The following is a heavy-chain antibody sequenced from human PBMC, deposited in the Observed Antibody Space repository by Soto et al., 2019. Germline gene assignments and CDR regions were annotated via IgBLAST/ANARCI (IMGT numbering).Heavy chain of an antibody. CDR2: IIPIFGTA. J-gene: IGHJ4*02. V-gene: IGHV1-69*06. CDR1: GGTFSSYA. D-gene: IGHD3-22*01. Sequence: QVQLVQSGAEVKKPGSSVKVSCKASGGTFSSYAISWVRQAPGQGHEWMGGIIPIFGTANYAQKFQGRVTITADKSTSTAYMELSSLRSEDTAVYYCARGYSPDDLDSSGYRHWGQGTLVTVSS. CDR3: ARGYSPDDLDSSGYRH.